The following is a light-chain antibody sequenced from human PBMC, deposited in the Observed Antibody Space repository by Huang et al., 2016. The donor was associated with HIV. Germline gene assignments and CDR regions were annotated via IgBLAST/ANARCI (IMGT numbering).Light chain of an antibody. V-gene: IGKV3-11*01. J-gene: IGKJ3*01. Sequence: EIVLTQSPATLSLSPGDRATLSCRASQTVSTFLAWYQQKPGQAPKLLIYDASARAAGIPARFSGSGSGTDFTLTISSLEPEDFAVYYCQERNSWPLTFGPGTKVDIK. CDR3: QERNSWPLT. CDR2: DAS. CDR1: QTVSTF.